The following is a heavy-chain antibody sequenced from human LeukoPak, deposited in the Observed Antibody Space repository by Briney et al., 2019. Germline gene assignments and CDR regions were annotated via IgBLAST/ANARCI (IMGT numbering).Heavy chain of an antibody. Sequence: SETLSLPCTVSGGSISSFYWSWLRQPPGKGLEWIGYIYYSGSTNYNPSLKSRVTISVDTSKNQFSLKLTSVTAPDTAVYYCARLGSYYDYVWGSYRPNWFDPWGQGTLVTVSS. CDR3: ARLGSYYDYVWGSYRPNWFDP. CDR2: IYYSGST. CDR1: GGSISSFY. V-gene: IGHV4-59*08. D-gene: IGHD3-16*02. J-gene: IGHJ5*02.